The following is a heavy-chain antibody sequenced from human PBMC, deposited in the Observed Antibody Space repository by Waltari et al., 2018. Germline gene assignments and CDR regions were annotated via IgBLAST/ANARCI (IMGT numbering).Heavy chain of an antibody. Sequence: QVQLVQSGAEVKKPGASVKVSCKASGYTFTSYYMHWVRQAPGQGLEWMGIINPSGGSTSYAQKFQGRVTMTRDTSTSTVYMELSSLRSEDTAVYYCATSTLSTYSSSSGPDAFDIWGQGTMVTVSS. V-gene: IGHV1-46*01. D-gene: IGHD6-6*01. CDR1: GYTFTSYY. CDR3: ATSTLSTYSSSSGPDAFDI. J-gene: IGHJ3*02. CDR2: INPSGGST.